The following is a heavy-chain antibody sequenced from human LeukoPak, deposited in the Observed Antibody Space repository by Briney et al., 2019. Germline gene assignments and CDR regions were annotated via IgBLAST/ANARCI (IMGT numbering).Heavy chain of an antibody. D-gene: IGHD6-6*01. CDR1: GFTFINYW. V-gene: IGHV3-7*03. J-gene: IGHJ4*02. CDR3: ARIGYSSSSFDY. CDR2: MKQDGSVK. Sequence: GGSLRLSCAASGFTFINYWMSWVRQAPGKGLEWVANMKQDGSVKYYVDSMKGRFTISRDNAKDSLYLQMSGLRAEDTAVYFCARIGYSSSSFDYWGQGVLVTVYS.